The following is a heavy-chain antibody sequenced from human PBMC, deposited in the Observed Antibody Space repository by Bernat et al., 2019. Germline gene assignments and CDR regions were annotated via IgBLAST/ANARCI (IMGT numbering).Heavy chain of an antibody. Sequence: QVQLVESGGGVVQPGRSLRLSCAASGFTFSSYAMHWVRQAPGKGLEWVAVISYDGSNKYYADSVKGRFTISRDNSKNTLYLQMNSLRAEDTAVYYCAKNHPLYRTSNIMGVDYWGQGTLVTVSS. CDR2: ISYDGSNK. J-gene: IGHJ4*02. CDR3: AKNHPLYRTSNIMGVDY. V-gene: IGHV3-30-3*01. D-gene: IGHD2-2*01. CDR1: GFTFSSYA.